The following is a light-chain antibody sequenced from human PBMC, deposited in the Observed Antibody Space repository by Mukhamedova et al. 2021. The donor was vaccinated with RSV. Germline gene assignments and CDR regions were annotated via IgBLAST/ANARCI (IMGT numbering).Light chain of an antibody. CDR3: QVWDTSVEA. Sequence: GIPERFSGSNSGKTATLTISRVEAGDEADYYCQVWDTSVEAFGGGTKLTVL. J-gene: IGLJ3*02. V-gene: IGLV3-21*02.